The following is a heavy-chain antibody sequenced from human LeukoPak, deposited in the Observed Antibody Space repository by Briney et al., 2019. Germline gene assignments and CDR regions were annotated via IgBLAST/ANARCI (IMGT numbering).Heavy chain of an antibody. CDR3: AREQQLAVQH. Sequence: PSETLSLTCTVSGGSISSGSYYWSWIRQPAGKGLEWIGRIYTSGSTNYNPSLKSRVTISVDTSENQFSLKLSSVTAADTAVYYCAREQQLAVQHWGQGTLVTVSS. CDR2: IYTSGST. V-gene: IGHV4-61*02. CDR1: GGSISSGSYY. J-gene: IGHJ1*01. D-gene: IGHD6-13*01.